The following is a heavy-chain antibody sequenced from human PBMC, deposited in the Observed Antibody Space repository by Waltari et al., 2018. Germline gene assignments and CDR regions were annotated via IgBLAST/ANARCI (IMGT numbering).Heavy chain of an antibody. V-gene: IGHV3-21*05. CDR2: ISSSSSYT. Sequence: TVSGFTFSSSNMNWVRQAPGKGLEWVSYISSSSSYTQYADSVRGRFTVSRDNAKNSLYLQMNSLGAEDTAVYYSARDFWSSGWYNWGQGTLVTVSS. D-gene: IGHD6-19*01. J-gene: IGHJ4*02. CDR3: ARDFWSSGWYN. CDR1: GFTFSSSN.